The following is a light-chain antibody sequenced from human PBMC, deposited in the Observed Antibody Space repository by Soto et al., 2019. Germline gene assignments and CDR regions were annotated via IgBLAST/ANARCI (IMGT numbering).Light chain of an antibody. CDR1: QSVSSNY. Sequence: EVVLTQSPGTLSLSPGERATLSCRASQSVSSNYVAWYQQKPGQTPRLLIYGASSRATGIPARFSGSGSGTDFTLTISSLEPEDAALYYCQQRSNWPPITFGQGTRLEIK. J-gene: IGKJ5*01. V-gene: IGKV3D-20*02. CDR2: GAS. CDR3: QQRSNWPPIT.